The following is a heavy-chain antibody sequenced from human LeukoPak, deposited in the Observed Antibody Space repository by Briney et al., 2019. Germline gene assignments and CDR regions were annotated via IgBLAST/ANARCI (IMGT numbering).Heavy chain of an antibody. D-gene: IGHD3-10*01. J-gene: IGHJ4*02. CDR2: ISGTGERT. CDR3: ASEPGTTLLTRLYL. V-gene: IGHV3-23*01. CDR1: GFTFSSYA. Sequence: GGSLRLSCAASGFTFSSYALSWVRQAPGKGLEWVSGISGTGERTSYADSVKGRFAISRDNSQNTLYLQMDSLRAEDTAVYYCASEPGTTLLTRLYLWGQGTLVTVSS.